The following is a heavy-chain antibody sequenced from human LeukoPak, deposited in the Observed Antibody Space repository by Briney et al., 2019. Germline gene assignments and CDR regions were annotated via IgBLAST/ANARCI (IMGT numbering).Heavy chain of an antibody. J-gene: IGHJ6*03. V-gene: IGHV1-8*01. CDR2: MNPNSGNT. CDR1: GYTFTSYD. Sequence: ASVKVSCKASGYTFTSYDINWVRQATGQGLEWMGWMNPNSGNTGYAQKIQARVTMTRNTSISTAYMELSSLRSEDTAVYYCARSPVAGRSGGVSNSRWVRDYYMDVWGKGTTVTVSS. D-gene: IGHD6-19*01. CDR3: ARSPVAGRSGGVSNSRWVRDYYMDV.